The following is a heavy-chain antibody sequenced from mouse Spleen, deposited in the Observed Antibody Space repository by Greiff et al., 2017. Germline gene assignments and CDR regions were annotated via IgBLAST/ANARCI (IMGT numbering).Heavy chain of an antibody. J-gene: IGHJ1*01. CDR3: ARKTDRGYFDV. CDR2: IHPNSGST. V-gene: IGHV1-64*01. Sequence: VQLQQPGAELVKPGASVKLSCKASGYTFTSYWMHWVKQRPGQGLEWIGMIHPNSGSTNYNEKFKSKATLTVDKSSSTAYMQLSSLTSEDSAVYYCARKTDRGYFDVWGAGTTVTVSS. CDR1: GYTFTSYW.